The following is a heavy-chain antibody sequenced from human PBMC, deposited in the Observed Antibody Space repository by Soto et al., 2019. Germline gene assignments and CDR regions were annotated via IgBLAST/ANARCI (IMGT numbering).Heavy chain of an antibody. D-gene: IGHD1-26*01. CDR3: AIEKVGATSIHVFDI. CDR2: INHSGST. Sequence: SETLSLTCAVFGGSFSGYYWSWIRQPPGKGLEWIGEINHSGSTNYNPSLKSRVTISVDTSKNQFSLKLSSVTAADTAVYYCAIEKVGATSIHVFDIWGQGTMVT. J-gene: IGHJ3*02. CDR1: GGSFSGYY. V-gene: IGHV4-34*01.